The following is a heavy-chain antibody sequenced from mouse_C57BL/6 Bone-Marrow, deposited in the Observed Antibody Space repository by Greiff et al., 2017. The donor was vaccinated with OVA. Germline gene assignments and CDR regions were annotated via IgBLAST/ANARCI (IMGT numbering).Heavy chain of an antibody. V-gene: IGHV3-1*01. D-gene: IGHD1-2*01. CDR2: ISYSGST. CDR3: ARHYGLYFDY. Sequence: EVQLQQSGPGMVKPSQSLSLTCTVTGYSITSGYDWHWIRHFPGNKLEWMGYISYSGSTNYNPSLKSRISITHDTSKNHFFLKLNSVTTEDTATYYCARHYGLYFDYWGQGTTHTVSS. J-gene: IGHJ2*01. CDR1: GYSITSGYD.